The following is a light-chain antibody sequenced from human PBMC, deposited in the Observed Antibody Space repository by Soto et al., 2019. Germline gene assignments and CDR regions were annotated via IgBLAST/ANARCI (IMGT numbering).Light chain of an antibody. V-gene: IGKV1D-12*01. J-gene: IGKJ3*01. CDR3: QQANSFPLFT. CDR1: QDISNW. Sequence: DIQMTQSPSSVSASVGDRVTITCRASQDISNWLAWYQQKPGKAPRLLIYAASSLQSGVPSRFSGSGSGTDFTLTISSLQPEDFATYYCQQANSFPLFTFGPGTKVDIK. CDR2: AAS.